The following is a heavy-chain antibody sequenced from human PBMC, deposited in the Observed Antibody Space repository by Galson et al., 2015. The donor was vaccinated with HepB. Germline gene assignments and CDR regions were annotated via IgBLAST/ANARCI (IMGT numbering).Heavy chain of an antibody. V-gene: IGHV3-74*01. CDR3: ARPVGGSYLVDAFDI. Sequence: SLRLSCAASGFTFSSHWMRWVRQAPGKGLVWVSRIYSDGSSTSYADSVKGRFTISRDNAKNTLYLQMNSLRAEDTAVYYCARPVGGSYLVDAFDIWGQGTMVTVSS. CDR1: GFTFSSHW. D-gene: IGHD1-26*01. CDR2: IYSDGSST. J-gene: IGHJ3*02.